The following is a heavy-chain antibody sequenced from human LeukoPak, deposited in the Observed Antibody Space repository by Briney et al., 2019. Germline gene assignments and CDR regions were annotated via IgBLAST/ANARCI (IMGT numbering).Heavy chain of an antibody. V-gene: IGHV1-8*01. D-gene: IGHD5-24*01. CDR1: GYTFTSYD. CDR2: MNPNSGNT. CDR3: AIIPVEMATIRNFDY. J-gene: IGHJ4*02. Sequence: GASVKVSCKASGYTFTSYDINWVRQATGQGLEWMGWMNPNSGNTGYAQKFQGRVTMTRNTSISTAYMELSSLRSEDTAVYYCAIIPVEMATIRNFDYWGRGTLVTVSS.